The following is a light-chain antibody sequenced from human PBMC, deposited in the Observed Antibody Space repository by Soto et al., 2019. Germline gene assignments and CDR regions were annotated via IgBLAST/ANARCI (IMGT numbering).Light chain of an antibody. CDR3: QQYTGPPTT. V-gene: IGKV1-5*03. Sequence: DIQMTQSPSTLSGSVGDRVTITFRASQTISSWLSWYQQKPGKAPKLLIYKASTLKSGVPSRFSGSGSGTEFTLTISSLQPEDSAVYFCQQYTGPPTTFGQGTRLEIK. CDR1: QTISSW. CDR2: KAS. J-gene: IGKJ5*01.